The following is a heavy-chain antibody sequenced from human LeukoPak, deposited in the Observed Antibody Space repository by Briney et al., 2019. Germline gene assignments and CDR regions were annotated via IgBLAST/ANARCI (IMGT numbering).Heavy chain of an antibody. CDR3: ARVGGSDWGNYDFWSGYYHYYYMDV. Sequence: GGSLRLSCAASGFTVSSNYMSWVRQAPGKGLEWVSVIYSGGSTYYADSVKGRFTISRDNSKNTLYLQMSSLRAEDTAVYYCARVGGSDWGNYDFWSGYYHYYYMDVWGKGTTVTVSS. D-gene: IGHD3-3*01. V-gene: IGHV3-53*01. CDR1: GFTVSSNY. J-gene: IGHJ6*03. CDR2: IYSGGST.